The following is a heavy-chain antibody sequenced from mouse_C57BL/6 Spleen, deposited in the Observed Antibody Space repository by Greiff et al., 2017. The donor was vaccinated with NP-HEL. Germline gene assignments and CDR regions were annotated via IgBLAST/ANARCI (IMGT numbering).Heavy chain of an antibody. Sequence: EVQVVESGPGLVKPSQSLPLTCSVTGYSITSGYYWNWIRQFPGNKLEWMGYISYDGSNNYNPSLKNRISITRDTSKNQFFLKLNSVTTEDTATYYCARGGSGYPFAYWGQGTLVTVSA. V-gene: IGHV3-6*01. CDR2: ISYDGSN. D-gene: IGHD3-2*02. CDR3: ARGGSGYPFAY. J-gene: IGHJ3*01. CDR1: GYSITSGYY.